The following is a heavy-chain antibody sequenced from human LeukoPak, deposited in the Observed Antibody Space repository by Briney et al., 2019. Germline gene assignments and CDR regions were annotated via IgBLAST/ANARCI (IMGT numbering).Heavy chain of an antibody. J-gene: IGHJ4*02. D-gene: IGHD1-26*01. Sequence: PGGSLRLSCVGSEFTFSNYAMSWVRQAPGEGLEWVSAISGNDGTTYYADSVKGRFTLSRDNSKNTLYLQMNSLRAEDTAVNYCARGTSQTHYPHLFDYWGQGTLVSVSS. CDR3: ARGTSQTHYPHLFDY. CDR1: EFTFSNYA. V-gene: IGHV3-23*01. CDR2: ISGNDGTT.